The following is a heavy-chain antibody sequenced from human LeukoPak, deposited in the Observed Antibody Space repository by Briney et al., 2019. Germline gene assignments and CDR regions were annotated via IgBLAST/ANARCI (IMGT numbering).Heavy chain of an antibody. CDR2: VNPNSGAT. J-gene: IGHJ4*02. D-gene: IGHD5-18*01. Sequence: GASVKVSCKASGYTFTAYYIFWARQAPGQRLEWMGCVNPNSGATNYAQMFQGRGTITRDNSINTPYLQLNSLRADDTAVYYCARGGRGGIPFDFWGRGTLVTVS. CDR1: GYTFTAYY. CDR3: ARGGRGGIPFDF. V-gene: IGHV1-2*02.